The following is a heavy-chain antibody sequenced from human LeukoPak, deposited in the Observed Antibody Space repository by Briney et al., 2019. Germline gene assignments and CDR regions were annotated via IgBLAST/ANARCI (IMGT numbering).Heavy chain of an antibody. Sequence: SETLSLTCTVSGGSLSSYYWSWIRQPPGKGLEWIGYIYYSGSTNYNPSLKSRVTISVDTSKNQFSLKLSSVTAADTAVYYCARGVVPAADFDYWGQGTLVTVSS. CDR2: IYYSGST. D-gene: IGHD2-2*01. V-gene: IGHV4-59*01. J-gene: IGHJ4*02. CDR1: GGSLSSYY. CDR3: ARGVVPAADFDY.